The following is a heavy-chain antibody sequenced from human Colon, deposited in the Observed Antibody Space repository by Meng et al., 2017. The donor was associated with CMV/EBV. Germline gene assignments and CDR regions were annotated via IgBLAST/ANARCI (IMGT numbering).Heavy chain of an antibody. Sequence: DVQLVESGGGLVQRGGSLRLSCAASGFTFSSKWMHWVRQGPGKGLVWVSRINTDGSTTYYADSVKGRFTISRDNAKNTLYLQMNSLRAEDTAVYYCASRDYWGQGTLVTVSS. V-gene: IGHV3-74*01. J-gene: IGHJ4*02. CDR2: INTDGSTT. CDR1: GFTFSSKW. CDR3: ASRDY.